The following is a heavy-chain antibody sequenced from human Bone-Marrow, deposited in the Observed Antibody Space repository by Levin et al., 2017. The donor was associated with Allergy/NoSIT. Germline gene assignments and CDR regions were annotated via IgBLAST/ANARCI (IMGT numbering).Heavy chain of an antibody. CDR1: GVSISTYY. V-gene: IGHV4-59*01. J-gene: IGHJ6*02. CDR3: ARGGSPSAYYYGMDV. D-gene: IGHD1-26*01. Sequence: PSETLSLTCTVSGVSISTYYWSWIRQSPGKGLEWIGYLYNGGSTDYNPPLKSRVTISLDTSKNQFSLKLSSVTAADTAVYFCARGGSPSAYYYGMDVWGQGTTVTVSS. CDR2: LYNGGST.